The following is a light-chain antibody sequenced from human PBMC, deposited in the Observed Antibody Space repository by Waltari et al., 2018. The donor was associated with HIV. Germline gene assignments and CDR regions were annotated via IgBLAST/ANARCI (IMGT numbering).Light chain of an antibody. J-gene: IGLJ2*01. CDR3: ASYTRSGILL. Sequence: QSALTQPAPVSGSPGKSITISCIGSSSDIGAYNFVSWYQQRPGKAPKLMIYEVSDRPSGSSNRFSGSKSGITASLTISGLQADDEADYYCASYTRSGILLFGGGTRLTVL. CDR1: SSDIGAYNF. V-gene: IGLV2-14*01. CDR2: EVS.